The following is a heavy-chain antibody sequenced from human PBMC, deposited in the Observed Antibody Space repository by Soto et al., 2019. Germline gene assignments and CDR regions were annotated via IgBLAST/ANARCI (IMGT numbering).Heavy chain of an antibody. D-gene: IGHD1-1*01. CDR2: IYYSGST. CDR1: GGPISSGGYY. J-gene: IGHJ4*02. V-gene: IGHV4-31*03. Sequence: SETLSLTCTVSGGPISSGGYYWSWIRQHPGKGLEWIGYIYYSGSTYYNPSLKSRVTISVDTSKNQFSLKLSSVTAAGTAVYYCARFGRGTVYFDYWGQGTLVTVSS. CDR3: ARFGRGTVYFDY.